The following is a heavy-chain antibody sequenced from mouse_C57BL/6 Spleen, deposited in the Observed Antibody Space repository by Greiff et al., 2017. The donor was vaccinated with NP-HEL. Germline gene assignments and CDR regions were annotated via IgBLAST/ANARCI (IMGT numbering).Heavy chain of an antibody. CDR3: ASVYYGYDSWFAY. CDR1: GYSFTDYN. D-gene: IGHD2-2*01. V-gene: IGHV1-39*01. J-gene: IGHJ3*01. CDR2: INPNYGTT. Sequence: VHVKQSGPELVKPGASVKISCKASGYSFTDYNMNWVKQSNGKSLEWIGVINPNYGTTSYNQKFKGKATLTVDQSSSTAYMQLNSLTSEDSAVYYCASVYYGYDSWFAYWGQGTLVTVSA.